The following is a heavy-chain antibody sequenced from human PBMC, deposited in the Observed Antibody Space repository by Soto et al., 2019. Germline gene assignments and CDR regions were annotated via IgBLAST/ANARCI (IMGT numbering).Heavy chain of an antibody. V-gene: IGHV4-59*08. J-gene: IGHJ6*03. CDR1: GGSISSYY. CDR3: ARHFNYMDV. CDR2: IYYSGST. Sequence: SETLSLTCTVSGGSISSYYWSWIRQPPGKGLEWIGYIYYSGSTNYNPSPKSRVTISVDTSKNQFSLKLSSVTAADTAVYYCARHFNYMDVWGKGTTVTVSS.